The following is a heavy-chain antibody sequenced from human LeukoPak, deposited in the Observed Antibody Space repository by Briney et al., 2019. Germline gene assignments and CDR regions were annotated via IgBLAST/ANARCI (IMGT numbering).Heavy chain of an antibody. CDR1: GFTFSHDL. Sequence: GWTLSLSCAASGFTFSHDLMSWVRQAPAKGLEGEGRIKSQYDCGTTDYAAPVQGRFTISRDDPKNTLYLQLNSLNTEVTDVYYCPTEDMGGYDLGGEGTLDTVSS. CDR2: IKSQYDCGTT. CDR3: PTEDMGGYDL. V-gene: IGHV3-15*01. D-gene: IGHD5-12*01. J-gene: IGHJ1*01.